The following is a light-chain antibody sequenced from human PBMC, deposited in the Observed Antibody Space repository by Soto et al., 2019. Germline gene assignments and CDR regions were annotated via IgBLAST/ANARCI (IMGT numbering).Light chain of an antibody. CDR3: QQYNSYSWT. Sequence: DIQMTQSPSTLSASVGDRVTITCRASQSISSWLAWYQQKPGKAPKLLIYDASSLESGVPSRFSGSGSGTEFTLTIRSLQPDDFATYYCQQYNSYSWTLGQGTKVDIK. CDR2: DAS. V-gene: IGKV1-5*01. J-gene: IGKJ1*01. CDR1: QSISSW.